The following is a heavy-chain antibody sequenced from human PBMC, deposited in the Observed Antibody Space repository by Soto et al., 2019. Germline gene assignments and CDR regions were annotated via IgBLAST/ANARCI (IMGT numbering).Heavy chain of an antibody. CDR1: GYTFTSYG. CDR2: ISAYNGNT. D-gene: IGHD2-2*02. V-gene: IGHV1-18*01. CDR3: ASDAASAGVVVVPAAIFY. Sequence: QVQLVQSGAEVKKPGASVKVSCKASGYTFTSYGISWVRQAPGQGLEWMGWISAYNGNTNYAQKLQGRVTMTTDTSTSTAYMELRSLRSDETAVYYCASDAASAGVVVVPAAIFYWGQGTLVTVSS. J-gene: IGHJ4*02.